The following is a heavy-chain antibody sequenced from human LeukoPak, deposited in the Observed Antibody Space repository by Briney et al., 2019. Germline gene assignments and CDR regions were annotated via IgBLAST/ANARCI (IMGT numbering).Heavy chain of an antibody. CDR2: IGGGGGDA. Sequence: GGSLRLSCAASGFTVRDYAMRCGREAPREGVECVSVIGGGGGDASYAGRLKGRFNISRDNATHTLYLQMTSLRADDTAVYYRAKDRWGGDGDLGDMDVWGQGTTVTVSS. D-gene: IGHD4-17*01. V-gene: IGHV3-23*01. J-gene: IGHJ6*02. CDR1: GFTVRDYA. CDR3: AKDRWGGDGDLGDMDV.